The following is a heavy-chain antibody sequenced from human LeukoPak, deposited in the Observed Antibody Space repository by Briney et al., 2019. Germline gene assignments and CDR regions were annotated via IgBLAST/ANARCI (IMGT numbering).Heavy chain of an antibody. CDR3: AREMAVAYGTDAFDI. CDR2: IYTSGST. Sequence: TETLSLTCAVYGGSFSGYYWSWIRQPAGKGLEWIGRIYTSGSTDYNPSLKSRVTMSVDTSKNQFSLKLSSVTAADTAVYYCAREMAVAYGTDAFDIWGQGTMVTVSS. V-gene: IGHV4-4*07. CDR1: GGSFSGYY. J-gene: IGHJ3*02. D-gene: IGHD6-19*01.